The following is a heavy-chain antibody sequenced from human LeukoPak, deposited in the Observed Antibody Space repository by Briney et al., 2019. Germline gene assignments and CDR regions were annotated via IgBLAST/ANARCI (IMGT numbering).Heavy chain of an antibody. J-gene: IGHJ4*02. CDR2: ISSSSSYI. CDR3: ARGGIAAAGTRDY. Sequence: GGSLRLSCAASGFTFSSYSMNWVRQAPGKGLEWVSSISSSSSYICYADSVKGRFTISRDNAKNSLYLQMNSLRAEDTAVYYCARGGIAAAGTRDYWGQGTLVTVSS. CDR1: GFTFSSYS. V-gene: IGHV3-21*01. D-gene: IGHD6-13*01.